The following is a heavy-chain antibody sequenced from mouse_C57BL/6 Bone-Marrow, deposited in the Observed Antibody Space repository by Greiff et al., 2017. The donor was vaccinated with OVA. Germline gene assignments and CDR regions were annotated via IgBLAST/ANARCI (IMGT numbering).Heavy chain of an antibody. CDR1: GYTFTDYE. D-gene: IGHD2-2*01. Sequence: QVQLQQSGAELVRPGASVTLSCKASGYTFTDYEMHWVKQTPVHGLEWIGAIDPETGGTAYNHKFKGKAILTADNSSSTAYMQLRSLTSADSAVDYCTSRGGYPGWFAYWGQGTLVTVSA. CDR2: IDPETGGT. J-gene: IGHJ3*01. V-gene: IGHV1-15*01. CDR3: TSRGGYPGWFAY.